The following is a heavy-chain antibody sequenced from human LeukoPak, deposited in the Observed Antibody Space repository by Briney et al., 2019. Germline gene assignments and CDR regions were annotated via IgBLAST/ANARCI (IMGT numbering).Heavy chain of an antibody. J-gene: IGHJ4*02. CDR2: ISSSGSTI. CDR3: ARDLYSYGLYYFDY. D-gene: IGHD5-18*01. CDR1: RFTFSSYE. Sequence: PGGSLRLSSAASRFTFSSYEMNWVRQAPGKGLEWVSYISSSGSTIYYADSVKGGFTISRDNAKNSLYLQMNSLRAGDTAVYYCARDLYSYGLYYFDYWGQGTLVTVSS. V-gene: IGHV3-48*03.